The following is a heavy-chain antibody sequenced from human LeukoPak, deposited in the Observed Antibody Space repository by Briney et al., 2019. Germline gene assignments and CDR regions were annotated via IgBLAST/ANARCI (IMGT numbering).Heavy chain of an antibody. J-gene: IGHJ6*03. D-gene: IGHD3-9*01. CDR1: GGSISSYY. Sequence: SETLSLTCTVSGGSISSYYWSWIRQPPGKGLEWIGYIYYSGSTNYNPSLKSRVTISVDTSKNQFSLKLSSVTAADTAVYYCARDQERNDILTGHYMDVWGKGTTVTVSS. CDR3: ARDQERNDILTGHYMDV. CDR2: IYYSGST. V-gene: IGHV4-59*01.